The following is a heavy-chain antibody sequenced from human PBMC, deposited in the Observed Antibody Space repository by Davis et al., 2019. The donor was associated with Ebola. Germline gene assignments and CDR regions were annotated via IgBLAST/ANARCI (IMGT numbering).Heavy chain of an antibody. V-gene: IGHV4-31*11. Sequence: PSETLSLTCAVYGGSFSGYYWSWIRQHPGKGLEWIGYIYYSGSTYYNPSLKSRVTISVDTSKNQFSLKLSSVTAADTAVYYCARAGGPGDYFDYWGQGTLVTVSS. J-gene: IGHJ4*02. D-gene: IGHD3-10*01. CDR2: IYYSGST. CDR3: ARAGGPGDYFDY. CDR1: GGSFSGYY.